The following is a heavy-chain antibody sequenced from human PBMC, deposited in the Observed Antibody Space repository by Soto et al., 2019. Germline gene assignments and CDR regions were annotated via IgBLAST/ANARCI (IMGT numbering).Heavy chain of an antibody. CDR2: IYYSGIS. J-gene: IGHJ5*02. CDR1: GDPISSGDYN. V-gene: IGHV4-31*03. D-gene: IGHD6-19*01. Sequence: SETLSLTCSVSGDPISSGDYNWNWIRQHPGEGPEWIGYIYYSGISNFNPSLRSRVTISVDTAQNQFSLRLASVTAADTAVYYCARARRYSSKWFWFDPWGKGTMVTX. CDR3: ARARRYSSKWFWFDP.